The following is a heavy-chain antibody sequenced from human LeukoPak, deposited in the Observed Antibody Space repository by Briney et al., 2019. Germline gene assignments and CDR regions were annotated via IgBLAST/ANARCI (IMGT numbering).Heavy chain of an antibody. J-gene: IGHJ4*02. D-gene: IGHD1-26*01. Sequence: GGSLRLSCAPSGLTFRTYWLNWVRQAPGQGLEWVSAISGSGGSTYYADSVKGRFTISRDNSKNTLYLQMNSLRAEDTAVYYCDRSGSLGYWGQGTLVTVSS. CDR2: ISGSGGST. CDR1: GLTFRTYW. V-gene: IGHV3-23*01. CDR3: DRSGSLGY.